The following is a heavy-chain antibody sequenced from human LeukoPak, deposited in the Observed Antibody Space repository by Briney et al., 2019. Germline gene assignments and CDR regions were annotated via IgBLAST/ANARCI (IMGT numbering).Heavy chain of an antibody. CDR2: ISWNGGST. CDR1: GFTFDDYG. Sequence: GGSLRLSCAASGFTFDDYGMSWVRQVPGKGLEWVSGISWNGGSTDYANSVKGRFTISRDNAKNSLYLQMNSLRAEDTALYHCARGPEYGDFFFDYWGQGTLVTVSS. CDR3: ARGPEYGDFFFDY. J-gene: IGHJ4*02. D-gene: IGHD4-17*01. V-gene: IGHV3-20*01.